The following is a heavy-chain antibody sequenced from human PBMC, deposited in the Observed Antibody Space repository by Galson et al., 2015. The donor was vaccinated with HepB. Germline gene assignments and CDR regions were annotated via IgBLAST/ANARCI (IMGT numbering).Heavy chain of an antibody. V-gene: IGHV3-49*03. CDR1: GFTFGDYA. D-gene: IGHD3-22*01. J-gene: IGHJ4*02. CDR2: IRSKAYGGTT. CDR3: TRVDYYDSSGYYFDY. Sequence: SLRLSCAASGFTFGDYAMSWFRQAPGKGLEWVGFIRSKAYGGTTEYAASVKGRFTISRDDSKSIAYLQMNSLKTEDTAVYYCTRVDYYDSSGYYFDYWGQGTLVTVSS.